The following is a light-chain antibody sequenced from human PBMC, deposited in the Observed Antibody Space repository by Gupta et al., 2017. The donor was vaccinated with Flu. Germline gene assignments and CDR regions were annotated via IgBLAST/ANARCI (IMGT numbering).Light chain of an antibody. CDR3: QAWDSGAEV. J-gene: IGLJ1*01. CDR2: QNS. CDR1: NLGSKY. Sequence: SYVLTQPPSLSVFPGQTATITCSGDNLGSKYASWFQPRPGQSPAVVMYQNSKRPSGIPERFSGSNSGNTATLTISETQPVDEADYYCQAWDSGAEVFGTGTRVTVL. V-gene: IGLV3-1*01.